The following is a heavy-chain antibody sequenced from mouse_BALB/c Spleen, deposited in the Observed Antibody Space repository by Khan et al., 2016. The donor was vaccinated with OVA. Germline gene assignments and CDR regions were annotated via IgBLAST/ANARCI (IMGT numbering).Heavy chain of an antibody. V-gene: IGHV1-7*01. CDR1: GYTFTSYW. CDR2: INPTSGYT. CDR3: ARDRIDY. J-gene: IGHJ2*01. Sequence: AQLQQSGAELAKPGASVKMSCKASGYTFTSYWMHWVKQRPGQGLEWIGYINPTSGYTDYNEKFKDKATLSADKSSSTAYMQLSSLTSEDSAVYYCARDRIDYWGQGTTLTVSS.